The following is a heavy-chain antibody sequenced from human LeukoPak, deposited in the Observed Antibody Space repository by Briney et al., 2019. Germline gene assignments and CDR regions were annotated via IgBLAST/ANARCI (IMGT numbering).Heavy chain of an antibody. CDR1: GFTFSSYG. Sequence: GGSLRLSCAVSGFTFSSYGMHWVRQAPGKGLEWVAVIWYDGSNKYYADSVRGRFTISRDNSKNTLYLLMNSLRAEDSAVYYCASDRTRDCSGGSCYRHYFDYWGQGTLVSVSS. CDR2: IWYDGSNK. V-gene: IGHV3-33*01. J-gene: IGHJ4*02. CDR3: ASDRTRDCSGGSCYRHYFDY. D-gene: IGHD2-15*01.